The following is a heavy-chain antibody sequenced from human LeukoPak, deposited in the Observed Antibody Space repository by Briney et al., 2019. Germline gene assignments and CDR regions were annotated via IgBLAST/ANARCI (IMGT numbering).Heavy chain of an antibody. Sequence: ASVKVSCKASGYTFTGYYMHWVRQAPGQGLEWMGWINPNSGGTNYAQKFQGWVTMTRDTSISTAYMELSRLKSDDTAVYYCARGGSFKQWLVPLSGAFDIWGQGTMVTVSS. D-gene: IGHD6-19*01. CDR3: ARGGSFKQWLVPLSGAFDI. V-gene: IGHV1-2*04. CDR2: INPNSGGT. J-gene: IGHJ3*02. CDR1: GYTFTGYY.